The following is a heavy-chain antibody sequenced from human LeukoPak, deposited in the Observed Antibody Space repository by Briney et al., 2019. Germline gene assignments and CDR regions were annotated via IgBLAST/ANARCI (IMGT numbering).Heavy chain of an antibody. V-gene: IGHV3-48*03. J-gene: IGHJ3*01. Sequence: GGSLSLSCAASGFTFSSYEINWVRQAPGKGLEWVSHISSSGSIIYYADSVKGRFTISRDNPKNSLYLQMNSLRAEDTAVYYCARMNYDILTGYYLRAFDVWGQGAMVTVSS. D-gene: IGHD3-9*01. CDR2: ISSSGSII. CDR3: ARMNYDILTGYYLRAFDV. CDR1: GFTFSSYE.